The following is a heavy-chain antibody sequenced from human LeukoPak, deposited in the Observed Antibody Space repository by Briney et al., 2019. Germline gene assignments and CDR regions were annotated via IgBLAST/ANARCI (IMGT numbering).Heavy chain of an antibody. V-gene: IGHV4-34*01. CDR2: INHRGST. D-gene: IGHD6-19*01. CDR1: GGSFSGYY. CDR3: ASVYSSGWYYYYGMDV. Sequence: SETLSLTCAVYGGSFSGYYWSWIRQPPGKGLEWIGEINHRGSTNYNPSLKSRVTISVDTSKNQFSLKLSSVTAADTAVYYCASVYSSGWYYYYGMDVWGQGTTVTVSS. J-gene: IGHJ6*02.